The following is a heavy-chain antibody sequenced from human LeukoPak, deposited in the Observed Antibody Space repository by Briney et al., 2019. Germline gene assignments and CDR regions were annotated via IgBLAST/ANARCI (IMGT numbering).Heavy chain of an antibody. Sequence: SETLSLTCTVSGGSISSSSYYWGWIRQPPGKGLEWIGSFYYSGSTNYNPSLKSRVTISVDTSKNQFSLKLSSVTAADTAVYYCARGTTYYDFWSGLGITKIGYYYMDVWGKGTTVTVSS. V-gene: IGHV4-39*07. D-gene: IGHD3-3*01. CDR2: FYYSGST. J-gene: IGHJ6*03. CDR3: ARGTTYYDFWSGLGITKIGYYYMDV. CDR1: GGSISSSSYY.